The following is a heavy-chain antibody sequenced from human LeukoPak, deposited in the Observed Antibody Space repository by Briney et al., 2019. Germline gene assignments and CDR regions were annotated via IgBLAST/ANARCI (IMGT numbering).Heavy chain of an antibody. D-gene: IGHD6-13*01. CDR3: ARHSSSWYDNYHYYYGMDV. J-gene: IGHJ6*02. CDR1: GGSISSYY. Sequence: SETLSLTCTVSGGSISSYYWSWIRQPPGKGLECIGYIYYSGSTNYNPSLKSRVTISVDTSKNQFSLKLSSVTAADTAVYYCARHSSSWYDNYHYYYGMDVWGQGTTVTVSS. CDR2: IYYSGST. V-gene: IGHV4-59*01.